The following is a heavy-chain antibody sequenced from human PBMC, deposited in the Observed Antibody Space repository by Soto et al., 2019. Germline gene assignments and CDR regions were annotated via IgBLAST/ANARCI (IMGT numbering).Heavy chain of an antibody. CDR2: ISAYNGNT. V-gene: IGHV1-18*01. CDR1: GYTFTSYA. D-gene: IGHD6-19*01. Sequence: ASVKVSCKASGYTFTSYAISWVRQAPGQGLEWMGWISAYNGNTNYSQKFQGRVTISADKSISTAYLQWSSLKASDTAMYYCAIRGYSSGWSALYYWGQGTLVTVSS. CDR3: AIRGYSSGWSALYY. J-gene: IGHJ4*02.